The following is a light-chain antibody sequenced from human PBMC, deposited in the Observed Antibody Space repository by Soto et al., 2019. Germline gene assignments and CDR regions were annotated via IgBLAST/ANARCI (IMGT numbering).Light chain of an antibody. Sequence: EIVMTQSPATLSVSPGERATLSCRASQSVSSNLAWYPQKPGQAPRLLIYGASTRATGIPARFSGSGSGTAFTLTISSLQPEDFALYYCQQYNNWPRTFGQGTKVEIK. J-gene: IGKJ1*01. CDR1: QSVSSN. CDR2: GAS. CDR3: QQYNNWPRT. V-gene: IGKV3-15*01.